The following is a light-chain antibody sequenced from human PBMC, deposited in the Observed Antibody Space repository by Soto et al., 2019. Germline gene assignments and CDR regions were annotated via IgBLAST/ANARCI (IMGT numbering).Light chain of an antibody. V-gene: IGKV3-20*01. CDR1: RSVSSNY. J-gene: IGKJ3*01. CDR2: GAS. Sequence: EIVLTQSPGTLSLSPGESATLSCRARRSVSSNYLAWYQQKPGQSPRLLIYGASSRATGIPERFSGSGSGTDFTLTISTLEPEDFAVYYCQQYGNSLFTFGPGTKVDIK. CDR3: QQYGNSLFT.